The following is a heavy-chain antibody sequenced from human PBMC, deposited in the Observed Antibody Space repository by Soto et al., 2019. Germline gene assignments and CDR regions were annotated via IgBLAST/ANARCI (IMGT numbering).Heavy chain of an antibody. V-gene: IGHV2-5*01. CDR2: IYWNDDK. J-gene: IGHJ3*02. Sequence: QITLKESGPTLVKPTQTLTLTCTFSGFSLSTRGVGVGWIRQPPGKALEWLALIYWNDDKRYSPSLKSRLTITKDTSKDQVVLTMTNMDTVDTATYYCAHIKPSYIVVVPAAPDAFDIWGQGTMVTVSS. CDR3: AHIKPSYIVVVPAAPDAFDI. CDR1: GFSLSTRGVG. D-gene: IGHD2-2*01.